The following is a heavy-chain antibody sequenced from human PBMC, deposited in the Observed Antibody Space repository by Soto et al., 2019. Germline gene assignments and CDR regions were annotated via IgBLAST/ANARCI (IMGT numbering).Heavy chain of an antibody. CDR1: GGTFSSYT. V-gene: IGHV1-69*08. CDR3: AREPYDSSGYWFGIEV. CDR2: IIPILGIA. Sequence: QVQLVQSGAEVKKPGSSVKVSCKASGGTFSSYTISWVRQAPGQGLEWMGRIIPILGIANYAQKFQGRVTITADKATSTAYMEQSSLRSEDTAVYYCAREPYDSSGYWFGIEVWGQGTTVTVS. D-gene: IGHD3-22*01. J-gene: IGHJ6*02.